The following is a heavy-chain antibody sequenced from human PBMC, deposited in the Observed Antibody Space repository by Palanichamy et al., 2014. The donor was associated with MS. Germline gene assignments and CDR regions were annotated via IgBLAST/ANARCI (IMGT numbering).Heavy chain of an antibody. J-gene: IGHJ6*02. D-gene: IGHD5-12*01. CDR2: IKFDGNED. Sequence: EVYVVESGGGLVQPGESLRLSCTGSGFTFSSYWMSWVRQAPGKGLEWVANIKFDGNEDYYVDSVRGRLTISRDNPKKSVYLQMNSLRVGDTAVYYCARDGKGGFGMDVWGHGTTVTVSS. V-gene: IGHV3-7*03. CDR1: GFTFSSYW. CDR3: ARDGKGGFGMDV.